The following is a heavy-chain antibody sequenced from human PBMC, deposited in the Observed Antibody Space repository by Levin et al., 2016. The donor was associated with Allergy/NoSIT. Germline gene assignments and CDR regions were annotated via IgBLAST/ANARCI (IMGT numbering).Heavy chain of an antibody. V-gene: IGHV3-23*01. Sequence: WIRQPPGKGLEWVSAISGSGGSTYYADSVKGRFTISRDNSKNTLYLQMNSLRAEDTAVYYCAKGSTVTTGLNWFDPWGQGTLVTVSS. CDR2: ISGSGGST. CDR3: AKGSTVTTGLNWFDP. J-gene: IGHJ5*02. D-gene: IGHD4-11*01.